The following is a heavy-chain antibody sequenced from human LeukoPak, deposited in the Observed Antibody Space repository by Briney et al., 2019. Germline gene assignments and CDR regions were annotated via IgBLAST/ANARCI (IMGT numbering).Heavy chain of an antibody. V-gene: IGHV3-30*02. D-gene: IGHD3-3*01. CDR1: GFTFDKYG. J-gene: IGHJ4*02. CDR2: IRYDGSYQ. Sequence: GGSLRLSCAASGFTFDKYGMHWVRQAPGKGLEWVAFIRYDGSYQYSADSVKGRFTISRDNSKNTLSLQMSSLRSEDTAVYYCARDSLYRDDFWISPLDNWGQGTLVTVSS. CDR3: ARDSLYRDDFWISPLDN.